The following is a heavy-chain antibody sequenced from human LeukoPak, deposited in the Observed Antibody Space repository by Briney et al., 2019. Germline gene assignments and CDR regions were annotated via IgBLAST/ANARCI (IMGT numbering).Heavy chain of an antibody. J-gene: IGHJ4*02. CDR1: GGSISSGSYY. CDR3: AKTLDY. Sequence: SQTLSLTCTVSGGSISSGSYYWSWIRQPAGKGLEWIGSIYTSGSTNYNPSLKSRLTISVDRSKNQFFLRLSSVTAADTAIYYCAKTLDYWGQGTLVTVSS. V-gene: IGHV4-61*02. CDR2: IYTSGST.